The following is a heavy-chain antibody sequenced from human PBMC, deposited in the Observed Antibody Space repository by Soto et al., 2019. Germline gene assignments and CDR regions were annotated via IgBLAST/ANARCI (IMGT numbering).Heavy chain of an antibody. CDR1: GGSISSYY. CDR2: IYYSGST. J-gene: IGHJ4*02. V-gene: IGHV4-59*08. CDR3: ARHRRSNYYDSSGSEFDY. Sequence: SETLSLTCTVSGGSISSYYWSWIRQPPGKGLEWIGYIYYSGSTNYNPSLKSRVTISVDTSKNQFSLKLSSVTAADTSVYYCARHRRSNYYDSSGSEFDYWGQGTLVTVS. D-gene: IGHD3-22*01.